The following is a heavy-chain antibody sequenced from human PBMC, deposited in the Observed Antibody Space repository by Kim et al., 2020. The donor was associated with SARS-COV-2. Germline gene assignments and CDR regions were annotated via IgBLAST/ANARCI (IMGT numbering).Heavy chain of an antibody. D-gene: IGHD1-1*01. Sequence: GGSLRLSCAASGFTFSTYAMHWVRQAPGKGLEWVALISYDGSNKYYADSVKGRFTISRDNSKNTLYLQMNSLRAEDTAVYYCAREMARYNWNDDDDYWG. CDR2: ISYDGSNK. CDR1: GFTFSTYA. CDR3: AREMARYNWNDDDDY. J-gene: IGHJ4*01. V-gene: IGHV3-30*04.